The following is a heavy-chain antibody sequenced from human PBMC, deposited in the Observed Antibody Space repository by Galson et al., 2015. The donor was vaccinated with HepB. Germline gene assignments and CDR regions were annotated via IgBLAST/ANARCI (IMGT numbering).Heavy chain of an antibody. V-gene: IGHV1-18*01. D-gene: IGHD3-22*01. Sequence: SVKVSCKASGYTFTSYGISWVRQAPGQGLEWMGWISAYNGNTNYAQKLQGRVTMTTDTSTSTAYMELRSLRSDDTAVYYCARDPPDYYDSSGYLDDYWGQGTLVTVSS. J-gene: IGHJ4*02. CDR2: ISAYNGNT. CDR1: GYTFTSYG. CDR3: ARDPPDYYDSSGYLDDY.